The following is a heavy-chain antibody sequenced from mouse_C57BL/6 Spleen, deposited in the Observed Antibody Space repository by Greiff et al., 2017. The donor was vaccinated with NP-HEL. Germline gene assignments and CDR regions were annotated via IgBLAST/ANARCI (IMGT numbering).Heavy chain of an antibody. D-gene: IGHD2-1*01. V-gene: IGHV1-18*01. J-gene: IGHJ4*01. CDR1: GYTFTDYN. CDR2: INPNNGGT. CDR3: ARRRGNYPYYAMDY. Sequence: EVKLMESGPELVKPGASVKIPCKASGYTFTDYNMDWVKQSHGKSLEWIGDINPNNGGTIYNQKFKGKATLTVDKSSSTAYMELRSLTSEDTAVYYCARRRGNYPYYAMDYWGQGTSVTVSS.